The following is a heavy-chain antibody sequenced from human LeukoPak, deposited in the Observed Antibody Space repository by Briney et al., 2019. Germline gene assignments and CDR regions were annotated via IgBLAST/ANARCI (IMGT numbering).Heavy chain of an antibody. CDR2: IYHSGST. CDR3: ARDPGGIVGATTDFDY. D-gene: IGHD1-26*01. Sequence: SETLSLTCTVSGGSISSGGYYWSWIRQPPGKGLEWIGYIYHSGSTYYNPSLKSRVTISVDRSKNQFSLKLSSVTAADTAVYYCARDPGGIVGATTDFDYWGQGTLVTVSS. CDR1: GGSISSGGYY. V-gene: IGHV4-30-2*01. J-gene: IGHJ4*02.